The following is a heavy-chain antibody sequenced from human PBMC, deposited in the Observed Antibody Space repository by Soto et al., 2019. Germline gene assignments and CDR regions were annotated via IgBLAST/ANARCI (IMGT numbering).Heavy chain of an antibody. CDR1: GGSISSDYDF. V-gene: IGHV4-39*01. CDR2: MSYSDNT. Sequence: QLHLQESGPGLVKPSETLSLTCAVSGGSISSDYDFWGWFRQPPGKGLEYIGRMSYSDNTWYNPSLKSRVTVSLDTPNNQFSLKLTSVTAADTAVYFCVRRTGYGNHRDWFDPWGQGILVTVSS. J-gene: IGHJ5*02. D-gene: IGHD5-12*01. CDR3: VRRTGYGNHRDWFDP.